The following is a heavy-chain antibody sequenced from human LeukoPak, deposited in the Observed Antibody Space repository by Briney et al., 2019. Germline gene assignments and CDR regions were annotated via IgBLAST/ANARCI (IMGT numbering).Heavy chain of an antibody. CDR3: ARGPRISVAGTGLDY. D-gene: IGHD6-19*01. J-gene: IGHJ4*02. CDR2: ISSSGSTI. Sequence: PGGSLRLSCAASGFTFSSYEMNWVRQAPGKGLEWVSYISSSGSTIYYADSVKGRFTISRDNAKNSPYLQMNSLRAEDTAVYYCARGPRISVAGTGLDYWGQGTLVTVSS. V-gene: IGHV3-48*03. CDR1: GFTFSSYE.